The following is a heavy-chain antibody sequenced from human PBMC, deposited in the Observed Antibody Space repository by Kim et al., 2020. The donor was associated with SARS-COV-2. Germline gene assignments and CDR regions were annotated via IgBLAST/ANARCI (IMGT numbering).Heavy chain of an antibody. J-gene: IGHJ3*02. Sequence: ASVKVSCKASGYTFTSYAMHWVRQAPGQRLEWMGWINAGNGKTKYSQKFQGRVTITRDTSASTAYMELSSLRSEDTAVYYCARDRELLWFGELFPDAFDIWGQGTMVTVSS. D-gene: IGHD3-10*01. CDR3: ARDRELLWFGELFPDAFDI. CDR1: GYTFTSYA. V-gene: IGHV1-3*01. CDR2: INAGNGKT.